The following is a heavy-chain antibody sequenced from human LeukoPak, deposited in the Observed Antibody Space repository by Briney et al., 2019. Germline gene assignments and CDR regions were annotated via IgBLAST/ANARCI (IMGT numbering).Heavy chain of an antibody. D-gene: IGHD3-3*01. CDR1: GGPISSYY. CDR3: ARLQFLSGGYYAFDS. Sequence: PSVTVSLTCTVSGGPISSYYWMWMPHPRGKGREGIGYLYYSGSTNHNPSLKSRVTISEDTSTNQSSLRLSSLTATDPAVYYSARLQFLSGGYYAFDSWGQGSQVSVTS. J-gene: IGHJ4*02. CDR2: LYYSGST. V-gene: IGHV4-59*12.